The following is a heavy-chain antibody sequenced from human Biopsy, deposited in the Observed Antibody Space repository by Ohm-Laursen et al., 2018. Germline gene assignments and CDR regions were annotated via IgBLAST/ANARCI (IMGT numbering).Heavy chain of an antibody. CDR2: INPHTGVT. CDR1: GYDFLDFH. J-gene: IGHJ5*02. V-gene: IGHV1-2*05. D-gene: IGHD5/OR15-5a*01. CDR3: ARPSGGVSTIGFDP. Sequence: GASVKASCKASGYDFLDFHIHWVRQVPGQGLEWIGHINPHTGVTKHAQKFLDRITMTGDTSISTAYMDLSRLTSADTGIYYCARPSGGVSTIGFDPWGQGTLVIVSS.